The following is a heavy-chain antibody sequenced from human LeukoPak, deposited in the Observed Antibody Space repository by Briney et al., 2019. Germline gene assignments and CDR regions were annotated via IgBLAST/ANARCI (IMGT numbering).Heavy chain of an antibody. D-gene: IGHD3-22*01. CDR1: GYTFTGYY. J-gene: IGHJ5*02. Sequence: ASVKVSCTASGYTFTGYYMHWVRQAPGQGLEWMGWINPNSGGTNYAQKFQGRVTMTRDTSISTAYMELSRLRSDDTAVYYCARDPYYYDSSGYYSDWFDPWGQGTLVTVSS. CDR2: INPNSGGT. V-gene: IGHV1-2*02. CDR3: ARDPYYYDSSGYYSDWFDP.